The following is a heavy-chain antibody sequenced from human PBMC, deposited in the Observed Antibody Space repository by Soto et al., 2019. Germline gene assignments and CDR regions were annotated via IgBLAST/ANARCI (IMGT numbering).Heavy chain of an antibody. CDR3: ARDWGTTTVSLNWFDP. D-gene: IGHD4-17*01. CDR2: INAGNGNT. V-gene: IGHV1-3*01. Sequence: GASVKVSCKASGYTFTSYAMHWVRQAPGQRLEWMGWINAGNGNTKYSQKFQGRVTITRDTSASTAYMELSSLRSEDTAVYYCARDWGTTTVSLNWFDPWGQGTLVTSPQ. J-gene: IGHJ5*02. CDR1: GYTFTSYA.